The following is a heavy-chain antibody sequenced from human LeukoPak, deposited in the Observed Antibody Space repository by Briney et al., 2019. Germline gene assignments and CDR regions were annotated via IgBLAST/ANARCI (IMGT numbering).Heavy chain of an antibody. J-gene: IGHJ3*02. CDR2: INPNSGGT. CDR1: GYTFTGYY. Sequence: GASVKVSCKASGYTFTGYYMHLVRQAPGQGLEWMGRINPNSGGTNYAQKFQGRVTMTRDTSISTAYMELSRLRSDDTAVYYCARPQSYGSGTHGGDAFDIWGQGTMVTVSS. CDR3: ARPQSYGSGTHGGDAFDI. D-gene: IGHD3-10*01. V-gene: IGHV1-2*06.